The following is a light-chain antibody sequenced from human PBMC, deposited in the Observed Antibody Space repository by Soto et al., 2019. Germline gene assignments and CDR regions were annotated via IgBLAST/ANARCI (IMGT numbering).Light chain of an antibody. CDR3: QQYNNWPVGFT. CDR2: GAS. V-gene: IGKV3-15*01. Sequence: EIVMTQSPATLSVSPGERATLSCRASQSVSSNLAWYQQKPGQAPRLLIYGASTRATGIPARFSGSRSGTEFTLTISSLQSEDFAVYYCQQYNNWPVGFTFGPGTKVDIK. CDR1: QSVSSN. J-gene: IGKJ3*01.